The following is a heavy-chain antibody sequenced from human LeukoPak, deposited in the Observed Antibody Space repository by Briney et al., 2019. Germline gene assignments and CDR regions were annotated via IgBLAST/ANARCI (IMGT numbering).Heavy chain of an antibody. D-gene: IGHD3-22*01. CDR3: ARGPITMIVVNWFDP. Sequence: ASXXXXCKASXYTFTSYYMHWVRQAPGQGREGMGIINPSGGNTTYAQKFPARVTLTRDTSTSTVYMELSSLRSEDTAVYYCARGPITMIVVNWFDPWGQGTLVTVSS. CDR1: XYTFTSYY. J-gene: IGHJ5*02. V-gene: IGHV1-46*03. CDR2: INPSGGNT.